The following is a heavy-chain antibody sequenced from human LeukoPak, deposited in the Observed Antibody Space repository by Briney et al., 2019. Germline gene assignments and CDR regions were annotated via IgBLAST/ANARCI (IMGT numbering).Heavy chain of an antibody. J-gene: IGHJ4*02. CDR2: INPKSGGT. Sequence: ASVKVSCKASGYTFTGYYMHWVRQAPGQGLEWMGWINPKSGGTNYAEKFQGRVTMTRDTSISTAHMEVIRLRSDDTAVYYCARSPHILTGEKFEYWGQGTRVTVSS. CDR3: ARSPHILTGEKFEY. V-gene: IGHV1-2*02. CDR1: GYTFTGYY. D-gene: IGHD3-9*01.